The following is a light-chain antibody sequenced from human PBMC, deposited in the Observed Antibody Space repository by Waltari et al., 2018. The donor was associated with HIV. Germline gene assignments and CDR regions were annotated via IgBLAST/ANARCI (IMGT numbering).Light chain of an antibody. CDR3: HSYDSGLGAL. CDR2: GNN. Sequence: QSVLTQPPSVSGAPGQKVPISLTGSPSNIGADFDVHWYQQLPGRAPKVLIYGNNKRPSGIPDRFSGSKSGTSASLAITGLQSDDEADYYCHSYDSGLGALFGGGTKVTVL. J-gene: IGLJ3*02. CDR1: PSNIGADFD. V-gene: IGLV1-40*01.